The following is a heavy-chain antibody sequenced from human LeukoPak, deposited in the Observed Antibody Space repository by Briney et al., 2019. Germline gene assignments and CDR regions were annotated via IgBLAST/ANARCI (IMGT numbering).Heavy chain of an antibody. CDR2: IYYSGST. Sequence: SETLSLTCTVSGGSISSYYWSWIRQPPGKGLEWIGYIYYSGSTNYNPSLKSRVTISVDTSKNQFFLKLSSVTAADTAVYYCARHGAGTTVDYWGQGTLVTVSS. V-gene: IGHV4-59*08. CDR3: ARHGAGTTVDY. J-gene: IGHJ4*02. CDR1: GGSISSYY. D-gene: IGHD1-1*01.